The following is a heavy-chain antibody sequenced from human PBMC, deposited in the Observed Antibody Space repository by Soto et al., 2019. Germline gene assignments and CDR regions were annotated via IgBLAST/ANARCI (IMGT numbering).Heavy chain of an antibody. CDR3: ARQGEHSSSYFFDS. V-gene: IGHV4-39*01. CDR2: VCYRGTT. D-gene: IGHD6-6*01. Sequence: SETLSLTCTVSGDSIDTSSYCWGWIRQPPGKGLEWIGSVCYRGTTYYNPSLKSRLTISVDTSKRQFSLKLSSVTAAAAAVFYCARQGEHSSSYFFDSWGQGTLVTVSS. CDR1: GDSIDTSSYC. J-gene: IGHJ4*02.